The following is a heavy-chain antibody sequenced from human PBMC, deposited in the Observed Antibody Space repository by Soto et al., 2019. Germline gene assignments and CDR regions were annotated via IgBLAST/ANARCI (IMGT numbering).Heavy chain of an antibody. CDR2: ISAYNGNT. CDR1: GYTFTSYG. V-gene: IGHV1-18*01. CDR3: ARDTSITMVRGYNWFDP. D-gene: IGHD3-10*01. Sequence: GASVKVSCKASGYTFTSYGISWVRQAPGQRLEWMGWISAYNGNTNYAQKLQGRVTMTTDTSTSTAYMELRSLRSDDTAVYYCARDTSITMVRGYNWFDPWGQGTLVT. J-gene: IGHJ5*02.